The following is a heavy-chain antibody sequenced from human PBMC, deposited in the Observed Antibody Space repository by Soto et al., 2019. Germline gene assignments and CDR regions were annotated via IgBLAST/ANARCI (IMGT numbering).Heavy chain of an antibody. CDR1: GGSLGSYY. J-gene: IGHJ6*02. V-gene: IGHV4-59*01. CDR2: VFCTARA. D-gene: IGHD2-8*01. Sequence: PSETLSLTCTVSGGSLGSYYGSWIRQPPGKGLEWIGYVFCTARANYNASLKSRVRISLDTSNYQFCLKLSSVTAADTAVYYCARVGDGRMPTIPSYCTGMDVWGPGTTVTVSS. CDR3: ARVGDGRMPTIPSYCTGMDV.